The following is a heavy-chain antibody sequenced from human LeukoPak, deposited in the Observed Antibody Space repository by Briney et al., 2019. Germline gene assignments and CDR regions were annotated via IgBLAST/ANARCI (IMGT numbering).Heavy chain of an antibody. V-gene: IGHV4-34*01. D-gene: IGHD6-13*01. CDR1: DGSFSSYY. Sequence: SSETLSLTCAVYDGSFSSYYWSWIRQPPGKGLEWFGEINHSGSPNYNPPLKSRVTISVDRSKNQFSLKLSSVTAADTAVYYCAGYEYSSSWSIDYWGQGTLVTVSS. CDR2: INHSGSP. CDR3: AGYEYSSSWSIDY. J-gene: IGHJ4*02.